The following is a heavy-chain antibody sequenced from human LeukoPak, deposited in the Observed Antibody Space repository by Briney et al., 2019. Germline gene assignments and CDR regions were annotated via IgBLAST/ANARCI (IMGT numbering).Heavy chain of an antibody. CDR3: ARHPRSPGAGAFDI. CDR2: IYYRGST. Sequence: GSIYYRGSTYYNPSLKSRVTISVDTSKNQFSLKLSSVTAADTAVYYCARHPRSPGAGAFDIWGQGTMVTVSS. V-gene: IGHV4-39*01. J-gene: IGHJ3*02. D-gene: IGHD2-15*01.